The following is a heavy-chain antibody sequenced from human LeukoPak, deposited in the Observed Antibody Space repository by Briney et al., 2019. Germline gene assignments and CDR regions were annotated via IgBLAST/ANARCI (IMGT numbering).Heavy chain of an antibody. CDR2: IYYSGST. V-gene: IGHV4-30-4*01. J-gene: IGHJ4*02. CDR1: GGSISSGDYY. CDR3: ARRGYSGYFDY. D-gene: IGHD5-12*01. Sequence: SETLSLTCTVSGGSISSGDYYWSWIRQPPGKGLEWIGYIYYSGSTYYNPSLKSRVTISVDTSKNQFPLKLSSVTAADTAVYYCARRGYSGYFDYWGQGTLVTVSS.